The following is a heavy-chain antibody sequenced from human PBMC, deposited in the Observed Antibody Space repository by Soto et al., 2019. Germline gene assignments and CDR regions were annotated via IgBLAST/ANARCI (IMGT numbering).Heavy chain of an antibody. J-gene: IGHJ4*02. CDR3: ARDSDMANSSGWFDY. D-gene: IGHD6-19*01. V-gene: IGHV4-31*03. CDR2: IYYSGST. CDR1: GGSISSGGYY. Sequence: LSLTCTVSGGSISSGGYYWSWIRQHPGKGLEWIGYIYYSGSTYYNPSLKSRVTISVDTSKNQFSLKLSSVTAADTAVYYCARDSDMANSSGWFDYWGQGTLVTVSS.